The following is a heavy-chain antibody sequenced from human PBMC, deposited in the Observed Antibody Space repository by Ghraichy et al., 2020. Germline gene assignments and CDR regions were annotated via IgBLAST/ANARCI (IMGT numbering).Heavy chain of an antibody. Sequence: SLNISCTVSGGSISSGGYYWSWIRQHPGKGLEWIGYIYYSGSTYYNPSLKSRVTISVDTSKNQFSLKLSSVTAADTAVYYCARDSRWGTAGLGFNDYWGQGTLVTVSS. CDR1: GGSISSGGYY. CDR3: ARDSRWGTAGLGFNDY. V-gene: IGHV4-31*03. D-gene: IGHD6-19*01. CDR2: IYYSGST. J-gene: IGHJ4*02.